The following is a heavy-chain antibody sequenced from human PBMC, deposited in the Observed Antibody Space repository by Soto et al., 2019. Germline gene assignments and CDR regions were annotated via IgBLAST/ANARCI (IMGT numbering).Heavy chain of an antibody. CDR3: ARDYGYSYGFYFDY. J-gene: IGHJ4*02. CDR1: GFTFSSYA. Sequence: ESGGGVVQPGRSLRLSCAASGFTFSSYAMHWVRQAPGKGLEWVAVISYDGSNKYYADSVKGRFTISRDNSKNTRYRQMNSLRAEDTAVYYCARDYGYSYGFYFDYWGQGTLVTVSS. V-gene: IGHV3-30-3*01. D-gene: IGHD5-18*01. CDR2: ISYDGSNK.